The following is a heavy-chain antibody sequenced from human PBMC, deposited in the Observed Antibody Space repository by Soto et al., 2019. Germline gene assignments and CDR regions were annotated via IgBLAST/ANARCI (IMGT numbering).Heavy chain of an antibody. D-gene: IGHD2-15*01. V-gene: IGHV3-23*01. Sequence: EVQLLESGGGLVQPGGSLRLSCAASGFTFTSYAMIWVRQAPGKGLEWVSAISGSGGSTYYADSVKGRFTISRDNSKNTVYLQMNSLRAEYTAVYYCARVQCTGGSCFSSYYYYYGMDVWGQGTTVTVSS. CDR3: ARVQCTGGSCFSSYYYYYGMDV. CDR1: GFTFTSYA. CDR2: ISGSGGST. J-gene: IGHJ6*02.